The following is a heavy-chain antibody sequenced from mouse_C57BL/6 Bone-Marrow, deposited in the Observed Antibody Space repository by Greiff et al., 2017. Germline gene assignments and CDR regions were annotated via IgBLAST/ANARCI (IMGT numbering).Heavy chain of an antibody. Sequence: EVKLMESGPGLVKPSQSLSLTCSVTGYSITSGYYWNWIRQFPGNKLEWMGYISYDGSNNYNPSLKNRISITRDTSKNQFFLKLNSVTTEDTATYYCASNYYGSSWRYWGQGTTLTVSS. D-gene: IGHD1-1*01. CDR3: ASNYYGSSWRY. J-gene: IGHJ2*01. CDR2: ISYDGSN. V-gene: IGHV3-6*01. CDR1: GYSITSGYY.